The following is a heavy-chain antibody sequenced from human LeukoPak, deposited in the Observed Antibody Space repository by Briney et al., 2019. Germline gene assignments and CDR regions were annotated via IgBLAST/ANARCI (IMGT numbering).Heavy chain of an antibody. V-gene: IGHV4-59*01. J-gene: IGHJ4*02. Sequence: PSETLSLTCSVSVDSTTSSYYWGWIRQPPGKGLEWIGYIYYSGSTNYNPSLKSRVTISVDTSKNQFSLKLSSVTAADTAVYYCARVQGYSGRIYYFDYWGQGTLVTVSS. CDR1: VDSTTSSYY. CDR3: ARVQGYSGRIYYFDY. CDR2: IYYSGST. D-gene: IGHD1-26*01.